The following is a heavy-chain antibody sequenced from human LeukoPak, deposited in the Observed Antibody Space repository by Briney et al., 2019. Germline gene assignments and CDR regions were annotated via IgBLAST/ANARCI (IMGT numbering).Heavy chain of an antibody. V-gene: IGHV3-53*05. CDR3: ASRMTF. CDR1: GVTVSSDY. CDR2: IYSDGNT. Sequence: GGSLRLSCAASGVTVSSDYMSWVRQAPGKGLEWVSVIYSDGNTYYADSVKGRFTISRDNSKNNLFLQMDSLRTEDTALYYCASRMTFGGQGTLVTVSS. D-gene: IGHD2/OR15-2a*01. J-gene: IGHJ4*02.